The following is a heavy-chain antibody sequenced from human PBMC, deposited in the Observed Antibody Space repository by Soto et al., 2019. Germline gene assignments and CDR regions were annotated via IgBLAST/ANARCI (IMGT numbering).Heavy chain of an antibody. J-gene: IGHJ4*02. CDR2: ISGSGGST. V-gene: IGHV3-23*01. CDR3: AKNHYDSSGYFY. D-gene: IGHD3-22*01. Sequence: XESLRLSCAACGFTFSSYAMSGVGQAPGKGLEWVSAISGSGGSTYYADSVKGRFTISRDNSKNTLYLQMNSLRAEDTAVYYCAKNHYDSSGYFYWGQGTLVTVSS. CDR1: GFTFSSYA.